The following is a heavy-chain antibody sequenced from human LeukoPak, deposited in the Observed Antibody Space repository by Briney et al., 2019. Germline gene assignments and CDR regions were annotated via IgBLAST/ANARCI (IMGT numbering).Heavy chain of an antibody. V-gene: IGHV1-2*02. Sequence: ASVKVSCKASGYTFTGYYMHWVRQAPGQGLEWMGWINPNSGGTNYAQKFQGRVTMTRDTSISTAYMELSRLRSDDTAVYYCARGISGYYDILTGNYFDYCGQGTLVTVSS. CDR2: INPNSGGT. CDR3: ARGISGYYDILTGNYFDY. D-gene: IGHD3-9*01. CDR1: GYTFTGYY. J-gene: IGHJ4*02.